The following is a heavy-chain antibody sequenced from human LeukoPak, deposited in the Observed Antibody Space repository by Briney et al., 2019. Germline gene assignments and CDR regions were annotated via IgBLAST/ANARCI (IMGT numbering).Heavy chain of an antibody. CDR1: GGSFSGYY. J-gene: IGHJ4*02. CDR3: ARGTMTTVTYYFDY. V-gene: IGHV4-34*01. CDR2: INHSGST. D-gene: IGHD4-17*01. Sequence: PSETLSLTCAVYGGSFSGYYWSWVRQPPGKGLEWIGEINHSGSTNYNPSLKSRVTISVDTSKNQFSLKLSSVTAADTAVYYCARGTMTTVTYYFDYWGQGTLVTVSS.